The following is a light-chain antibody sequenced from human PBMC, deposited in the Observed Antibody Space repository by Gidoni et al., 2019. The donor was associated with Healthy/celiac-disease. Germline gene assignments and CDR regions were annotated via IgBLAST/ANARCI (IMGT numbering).Light chain of an antibody. CDR3: QQYNNWPPWT. V-gene: IGKV3-15*01. Sequence: EIVMTQSPATLSVSPGERATLSCRASQSVSSNLAWYQQKPGQAPRLLIYGASYRATGIPARFSGSGSGTEFTLTISSLQSEDFAVYYCQQYNNWPPWTFXXXTKVEIK. J-gene: IGKJ1*01. CDR2: GAS. CDR1: QSVSSN.